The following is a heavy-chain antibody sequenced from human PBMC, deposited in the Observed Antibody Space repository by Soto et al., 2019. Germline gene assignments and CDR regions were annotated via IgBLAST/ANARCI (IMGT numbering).Heavy chain of an antibody. V-gene: IGHV3-33*01. J-gene: IGHJ3*02. CDR2: IWYDGSNK. D-gene: IGHD3-3*02. CDR1: GFAFSDYG. CDR3: TGGISIATSDPQPFYM. Sequence: QVELVESGGGVVQPGRSLRLSCAASGFAFSDYGMHWVRQAPGKGLEWVATIWYDGSNKFYADSVKGRFTISRDNSKNRLYLQMNSLRAEDTAVYSCTGGISIATSDPQPFYMWGQGTMVTVSS.